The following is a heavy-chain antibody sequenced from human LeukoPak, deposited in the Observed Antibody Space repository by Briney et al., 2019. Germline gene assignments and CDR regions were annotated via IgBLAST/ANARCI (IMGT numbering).Heavy chain of an antibody. V-gene: IGHV4-31*03. Sequence: KPSQTLSLTCTVSGGSISNGGYYWSWIRQPPGKGLEWIAYIYYTGTTYYNPSLKSRLTISLDTSKNQFSLKLSSVTAADTAIYYCARGRGRNYYDSSPAWFDPWGQGTLVTVSS. CDR3: ARGRGRNYYDSSPAWFDP. CDR1: GGSISNGGYY. CDR2: IYYTGTT. J-gene: IGHJ5*02. D-gene: IGHD3-22*01.